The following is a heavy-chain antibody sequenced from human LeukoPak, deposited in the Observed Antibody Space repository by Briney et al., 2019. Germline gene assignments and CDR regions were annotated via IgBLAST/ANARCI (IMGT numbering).Heavy chain of an antibody. Sequence: GGSLRLSCEASGFTFSYYSMTWVRQAPGKGLQWVSTISGRGFRTYYADSVKGRFTISRDNSNNTLYLQMNSLRADDTATYYCANMVAGTSIDYWGQGTLVTVSS. J-gene: IGHJ4*02. D-gene: IGHD6-19*01. CDR3: ANMVAGTSIDY. CDR1: GFTFSYYS. V-gene: IGHV3-23*01. CDR2: ISGRGFRT.